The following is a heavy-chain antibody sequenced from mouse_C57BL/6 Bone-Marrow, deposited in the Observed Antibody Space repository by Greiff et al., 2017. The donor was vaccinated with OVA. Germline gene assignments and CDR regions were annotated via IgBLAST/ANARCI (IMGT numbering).Heavy chain of an antibody. CDR2: IDPSDSYT. CDR1: GYTFTSYW. J-gene: IGHJ4*01. Sequence: QVQLQQPGAELVKPGASVKLSCKASGYTFTSYWMQWVHQRPGQGLEWIGEIDPSDSYTNYNQTFKGKATLTVDTSSSTAYMQLSSLTSEDSAVYYCAVGGYDGYYYAMDYWGQGTSVTVSS. D-gene: IGHD2-2*01. V-gene: IGHV1-50*01. CDR3: AVGGYDGYYYAMDY.